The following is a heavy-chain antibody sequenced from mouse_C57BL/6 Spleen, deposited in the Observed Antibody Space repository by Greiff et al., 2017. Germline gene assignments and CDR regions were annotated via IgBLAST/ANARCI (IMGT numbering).Heavy chain of an antibody. V-gene: IGHV5-17*01. CDR3: ATHDGYYLMDY. J-gene: IGHJ4*01. CDR2: ISSGSSTI. CDR1: GFTFSDYG. D-gene: IGHD2-3*01. Sequence: DVKLVESGGGLVKPGGSLKLSCAASGFTFSDYGMHWVRQAPEKGLEWVAYISSGSSTIYYADTVKGRFTISRDNAKNTLFLQMTSLRSEDTAMYYCATHDGYYLMDYWGQGTSVTVSS.